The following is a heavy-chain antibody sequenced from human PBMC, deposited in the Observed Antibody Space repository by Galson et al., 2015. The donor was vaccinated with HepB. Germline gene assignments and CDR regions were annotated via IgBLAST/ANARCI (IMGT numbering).Heavy chain of an antibody. CDR3: ARGRLNLSMVRGVYNWFDP. CDR1: GFTFSSYD. J-gene: IGHJ5*02. CDR2: IGTAGDT. D-gene: IGHD3-10*01. V-gene: IGHV3-13*01. Sequence: SLRLSCAASGFTFSSYDMHWVRQATGKGLEWVSAIGTAGDTYYPGSVKGRFTISRENAKNSLYLQMNSLRAGDTAVYYCARGRLNLSMVRGVYNWFDPWGQGTLVTVSS.